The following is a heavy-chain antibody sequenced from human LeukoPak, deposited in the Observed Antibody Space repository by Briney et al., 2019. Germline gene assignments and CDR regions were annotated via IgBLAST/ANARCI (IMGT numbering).Heavy chain of an antibody. J-gene: IGHJ4*02. CDR3: ASRAIRYFDWLH. CDR1: GYTLTELS. Sequence: EASVKVSCKVSGYTLTELSMHWVRQAPGKGLEWMGGFDPEDGETIYAQKFQGRVTMTEDTSTDTAYMELSSLRSEDTAVYYCASRAIRYFDWLHWGQGTLVTVSS. D-gene: IGHD3-9*01. CDR2: FDPEDGET. V-gene: IGHV1-24*01.